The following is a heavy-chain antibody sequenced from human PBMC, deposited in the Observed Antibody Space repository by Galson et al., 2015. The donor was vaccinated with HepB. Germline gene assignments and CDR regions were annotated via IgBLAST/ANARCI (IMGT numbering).Heavy chain of an antibody. CDR2: IHRDGSST. CDR3: GRGIEVVPDASGMDV. V-gene: IGHV3-74*01. CDR1: GFTFRSHW. D-gene: IGHD2-2*01. Sequence: SLRFSCAATGFTFRSHWMHWVRQTPGKGLVWVARIHRDGSSTNYADSVKGRFTISRDNAKNTVYLQMSSLGAEDTAVYYCGRGIEVVPDASGMDVWGQGTTVTVSS. J-gene: IGHJ6*02.